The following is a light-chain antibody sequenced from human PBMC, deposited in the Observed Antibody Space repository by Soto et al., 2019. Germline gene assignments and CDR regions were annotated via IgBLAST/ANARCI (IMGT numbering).Light chain of an antibody. Sequence: QSVLTQPPSVSGAPGQRVTISCTGSSSNIGAGYDVHWYQQLPGTAPKLLIYGNSNRPSGVPDRFSGSKSGTSASLAITGLQAEDEADYYCCSYTTRSTLVFGTGTKVTVL. CDR3: CSYTTRSTLV. V-gene: IGLV1-40*01. J-gene: IGLJ1*01. CDR2: GNS. CDR1: SSNIGAGYD.